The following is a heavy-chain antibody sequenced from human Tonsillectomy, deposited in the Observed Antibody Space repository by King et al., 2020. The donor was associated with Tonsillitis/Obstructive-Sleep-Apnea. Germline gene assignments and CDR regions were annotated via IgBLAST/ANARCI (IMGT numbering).Heavy chain of an antibody. J-gene: IGHJ4*02. D-gene: IGHD4/OR15-4a*01. Sequence: VQLVESGGGVVQPGGSLRLSCVTSGFTFSSYGMHWVRQAPGKGREWVAVIWYDGSNKYDADSVKGRFTISRDNSKDTLYLQMNSLRAEDTALYYCARVAYCVTGSCYGAIDYWGQGTLVTVSS. CDR1: GFTFSSYG. V-gene: IGHV3-33*01. CDR3: ARVAYCVTGSCYGAIDY. CDR2: IWYDGSNK.